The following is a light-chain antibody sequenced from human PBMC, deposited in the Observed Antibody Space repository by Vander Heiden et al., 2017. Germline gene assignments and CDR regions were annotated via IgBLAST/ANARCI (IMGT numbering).Light chain of an antibody. CDR1: SSDVGGYNY. CDR3: SSYTSSSTRV. CDR2: EVS. J-gene: IGLJ1*01. V-gene: IGLV2-14*01. Sequence: QSALTQPASVSGSPGQSTTISCTGTSSDVGGYNYVSWYQQHPGKAPKLMIYEVSNRTSGVSNHFSGSKSGNTASLTISELQAEDEADYYCSSYTSSSTRVFGTGTKVTVL.